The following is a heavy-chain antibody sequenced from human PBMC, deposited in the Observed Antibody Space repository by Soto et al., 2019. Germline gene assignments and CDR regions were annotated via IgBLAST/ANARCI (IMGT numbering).Heavy chain of an antibody. CDR2: VSPKSGNT. Sequence: QIQLVQSGAEVKKPGASVKVSCKASGYNFFDYGVSWVRQAPGQGLEWMGWVSPKSGNTDYARKVQGRVTMTTDISPSTAYMELRGLISDDTGVYYCASGRTVSSIGPLLVWGQGTLVSVSS. CDR3: ASGRTVSSIGPLLV. CDR1: GYNFFDYG. V-gene: IGHV1-18*01. D-gene: IGHD1-1*01. J-gene: IGHJ1*01.